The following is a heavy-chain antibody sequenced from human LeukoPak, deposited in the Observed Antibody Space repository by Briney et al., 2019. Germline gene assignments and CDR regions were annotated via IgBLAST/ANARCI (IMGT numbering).Heavy chain of an antibody. Sequence: GESLKISCKGSGYSFTSYWIGWVRQMPGKGLEWMGIIYPCDSDTRYSPSFQGQVTISADNSISTAYLQWSSLKASDTAMYYCARQEEEKYYDFWSGYYPDYYYGMDVWGQGTTVTVSS. CDR3: ARQEEEKYYDFWSGYYPDYYYGMDV. CDR1: GYSFTSYW. CDR2: IYPCDSDT. D-gene: IGHD3-3*01. V-gene: IGHV5-51*01. J-gene: IGHJ6*02.